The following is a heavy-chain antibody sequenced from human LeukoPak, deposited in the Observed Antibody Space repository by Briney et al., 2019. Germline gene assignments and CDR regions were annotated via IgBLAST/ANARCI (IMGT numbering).Heavy chain of an antibody. Sequence: PSETLSLTCTVSGGSISSYYWSWIRQPPGKGLEWIGYIYYSGSTNYNPSLKSRVTISVDTSKNQFSLKLSSVTAADTAIYYCARSRYDILTGYYPLGYWGQGTLVTVSS. CDR2: IYYSGST. D-gene: IGHD3-9*01. J-gene: IGHJ4*02. V-gene: IGHV4-59*01. CDR1: GGSISSYY. CDR3: ARSRYDILTGYYPLGY.